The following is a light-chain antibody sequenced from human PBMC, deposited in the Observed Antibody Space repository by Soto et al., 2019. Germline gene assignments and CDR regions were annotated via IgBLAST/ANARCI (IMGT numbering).Light chain of an antibody. Sequence: EIMMTQSPGTLSVSPGEGATLSCTASQSVNLNLAWYQQKPGQPPRLLLYGASTRATGIPVRFRGSGSGTEFTHNISSVQSEGSAVYSCNQYNCWPRGSFGPATKVEIE. V-gene: IGKV3-15*01. J-gene: IGKJ3*01. CDR3: NQYNCWPRGS. CDR1: QSVNLN. CDR2: GAS.